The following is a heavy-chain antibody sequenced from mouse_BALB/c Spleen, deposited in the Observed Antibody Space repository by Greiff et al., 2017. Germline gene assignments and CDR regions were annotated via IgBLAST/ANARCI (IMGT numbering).Heavy chain of an antibody. CDR2: IRSKSNNYAT. CDR1: GFTFNTYA. CDR3: VRPAGGGFAY. J-gene: IGHJ3*01. Sequence: EVKLMESGGGLVQPKGSLKLSCAASGFTFNTYAMNWVRQAPGKGLEWVARIRSKSNNYATYYADSVKDRFTISRDDSQSMLYLQMNNLKTEDTAMYYCVRPAGGGFAYWGQGTLVTVSA. V-gene: IGHV10-1*02.